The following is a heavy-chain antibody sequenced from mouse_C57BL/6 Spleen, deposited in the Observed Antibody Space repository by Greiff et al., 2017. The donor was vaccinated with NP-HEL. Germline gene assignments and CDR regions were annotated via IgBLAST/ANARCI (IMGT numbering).Heavy chain of an antibody. CDR1: GYTFTSYW. CDR2: IHPNSGST. J-gene: IGHJ3*01. CDR3: VYYGNYHFAY. Sequence: QVQLKQPGAELVKPGASVKLSCKASGYTFTSYWMHWVKQRPGQGLEWIGMIHPNSGSTNYNEKFKSKATLTVDKSSSTAYMQLSSLTSEDSAVYYCVYYGNYHFAYWGQGTLVTVSA. D-gene: IGHD2-1*01. V-gene: IGHV1-64*01.